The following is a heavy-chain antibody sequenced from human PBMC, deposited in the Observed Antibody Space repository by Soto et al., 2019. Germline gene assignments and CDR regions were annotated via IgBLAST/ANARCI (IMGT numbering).Heavy chain of an antibody. CDR2: ISYDGSTT. V-gene: IGHV3-30*04. J-gene: IGHJ6*02. CDR1: GFTFSIYA. CDR3: VRGRASITFYALAV. Sequence: WGALIVSWSSSGFTFSIYAMHWVRQAPGKGLEWVVDISYDGSTTHYSKSVSGRFTIPRDNSKNTLHLQMSSLRTEDTVLYYWVRGRASITFYALAVWGQGTTFTVS. D-gene: IGHD3-16*01.